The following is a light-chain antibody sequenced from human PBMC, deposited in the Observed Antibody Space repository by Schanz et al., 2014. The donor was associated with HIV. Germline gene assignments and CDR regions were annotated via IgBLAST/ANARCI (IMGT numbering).Light chain of an antibody. CDR2: YDS. V-gene: IGLV3-21*04. Sequence: SSELTQPPSVSVAPGKTARITCGGNNIGSTSVHWYQQKPGQAPVLVIYYDSDRPSGIPERFSGSNSGNTATLTISRVEAGDEANYYCQVWDSSSDHWVFGGGTKLTVL. J-gene: IGLJ3*02. CDR1: NIGSTS. CDR3: QVWDSSSDHWV.